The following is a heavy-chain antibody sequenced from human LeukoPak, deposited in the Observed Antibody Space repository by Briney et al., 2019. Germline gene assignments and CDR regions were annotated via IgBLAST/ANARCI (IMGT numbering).Heavy chain of an antibody. V-gene: IGHV4-4*07. CDR3: AREQGGSWFGDSRGAFDI. D-gene: IGHD3-10*01. CDR2: IYTSGST. Sequence: SETLSLTCTVSGGSISSYYWSWIRQPAGKGLEWIWRIYTSGSTNYNPSLKSRVTMSVDTSKNQFSLKLSSVTAADTAVYYCAREQGGSWFGDSRGAFDIWGQGTMVTVSS. CDR1: GGSISSYY. J-gene: IGHJ3*02.